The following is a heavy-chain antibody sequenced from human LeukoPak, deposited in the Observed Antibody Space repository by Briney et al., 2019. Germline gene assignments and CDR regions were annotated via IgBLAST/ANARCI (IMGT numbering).Heavy chain of an antibody. D-gene: IGHD3-16*02. CDR2: FDPEDGET. V-gene: IGHV1-24*01. CDR1: GYTLTELS. J-gene: IGHJ6*02. CDR3: ARGQYDYVWGSYRYNYYYGMDV. Sequence: ASVKVSCKVSGYTLTELSMHWVRQAPGKGPEWMGGFDPEDGETIYAQKFQGRVTMTEDTSTDTAYMELNSLRSEDTAVYYCARGQYDYVWGSYRYNYYYGMDVWGQGTTVTVSS.